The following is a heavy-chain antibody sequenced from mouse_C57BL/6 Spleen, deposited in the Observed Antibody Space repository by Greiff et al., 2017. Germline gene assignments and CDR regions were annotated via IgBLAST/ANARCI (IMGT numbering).Heavy chain of an antibody. V-gene: IGHV1-22*01. CDR3: ARRRYDYDGAFAY. D-gene: IGHD2-4*01. J-gene: IGHJ3*01. CDR1: GYTFTDYN. CDR2: INPNNGGT. Sequence: VQLKESGPELVKPGASVKMSCKASGYTFTDYNMHWVKQSHGKSLEWIGYINPNNGGTSYNQKFKGKATLTVNKSSSTAYMELRSLTSEDSAVYYCARRRYDYDGAFAYWGQGTLVTVSA.